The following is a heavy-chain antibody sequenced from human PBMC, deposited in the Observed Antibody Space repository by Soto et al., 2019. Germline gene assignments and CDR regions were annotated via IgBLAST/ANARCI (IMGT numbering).Heavy chain of an antibody. CDR1: GYSFTNYL. D-gene: IGHD1-26*01. V-gene: IGHV5-51*01. J-gene: IGHJ3*01. Sequence: GESLKISCNGSGYSFTNYLIAWVRQMPGKGLEWMGIIYPGDSDTRYSPSFQGQVTISADKSISTAYLHWSSLRASDTAMYYCARQWVANAFDVWGQGTLVTVS. CDR3: ARQWVANAFDV. CDR2: IYPGDSDT.